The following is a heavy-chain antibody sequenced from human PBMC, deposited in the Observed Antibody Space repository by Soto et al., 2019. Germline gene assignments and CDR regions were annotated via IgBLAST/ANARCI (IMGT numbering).Heavy chain of an antibody. CDR3: AGSGYYYQDDAFDI. CDR2: ISAYNGNT. Sequence: EASVKVSCKASGYTFTSYGISWVRQAPGQGLEWMGWISAYNGNTNYAQKLQGRVTMTTDTSTSTAYMELRSLRSDDTAVYYCAGSGYYYQDDAFDIWGQGTMVTVSS. V-gene: IGHV1-18*01. CDR1: GYTFTSYG. D-gene: IGHD3-22*01. J-gene: IGHJ3*02.